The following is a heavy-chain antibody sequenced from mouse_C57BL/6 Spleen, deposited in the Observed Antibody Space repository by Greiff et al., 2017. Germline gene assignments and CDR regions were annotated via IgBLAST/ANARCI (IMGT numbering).Heavy chain of an antibody. V-gene: IGHV1-64*01. CDR3: AYGNYYYAMDY. J-gene: IGHJ4*01. D-gene: IGHD2-10*02. Sequence: VQLQQPGAELVKPGASVKLSCKASGYTFTSYWMHWVKQRPGQGLEWIGMIHPNSGSTNYNEKFKSKAPLTVDKSSSTAYMQLSSLTSEDSAVYYCAYGNYYYAMDYWGQGTSVTVSS. CDR1: GYTFTSYW. CDR2: IHPNSGST.